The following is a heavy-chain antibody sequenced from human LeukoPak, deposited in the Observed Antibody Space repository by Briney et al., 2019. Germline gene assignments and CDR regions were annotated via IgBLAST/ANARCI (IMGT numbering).Heavy chain of an antibody. Sequence: GRSLRLSCAASGFTFSSYDMHWVRQAPGKGLEWVAVISYDRSNKYYADSVKGRFTISRDNSKNTLYLQMNSLRAEDTAVYYCAKDVIRLGELSSCDYWGQGTLVTVSS. CDR1: GFTFSSYD. CDR2: ISYDRSNK. J-gene: IGHJ4*02. V-gene: IGHV3-30*18. CDR3: AKDVIRLGELSSCDY. D-gene: IGHD3-16*02.